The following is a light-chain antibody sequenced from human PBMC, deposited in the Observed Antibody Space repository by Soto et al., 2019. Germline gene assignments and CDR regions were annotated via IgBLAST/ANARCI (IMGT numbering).Light chain of an antibody. CDR2: GAS. V-gene: IGKV3-15*01. J-gene: IGKJ1*01. CDR1: QSVGSH. Sequence: EIVMTRSPDTLSVSPGERATLSCRASQSVGSHLAWYQQKPGQAPRLLIYGASTRATGIPARFSGSGSGTEFTLTISSLQSEDFTVYYCQQYNNWPPWTFGQGTKVEIK. CDR3: QQYNNWPPWT.